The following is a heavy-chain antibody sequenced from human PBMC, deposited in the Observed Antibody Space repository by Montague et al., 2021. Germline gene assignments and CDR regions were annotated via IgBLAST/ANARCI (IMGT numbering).Heavy chain of an antibody. Sequence: SETLSLTCTVSGGSISSASYYWGWIRQPPGKGLEFIGVIYYNGTTYHNPSLKSRVTVSMGTSKNQFSLKLSSVTAADTAVYYCARSLYCRGGSCYSGFDPWGQGTLVTASS. J-gene: IGHJ5*02. CDR2: IYYNGTT. D-gene: IGHD2-15*01. V-gene: IGHV4-39*01. CDR1: GGSISSASYY. CDR3: ARSLYCRGGSCYSGFDP.